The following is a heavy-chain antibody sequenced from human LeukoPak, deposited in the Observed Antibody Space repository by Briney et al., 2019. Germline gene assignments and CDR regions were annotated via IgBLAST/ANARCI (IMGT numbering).Heavy chain of an antibody. Sequence: ASVKVSCKASGGTFSSYAISWVRQAPGQGLEWMGWLNPNSGATKYAQKFQGRVTLTRDTSISTAYMEVNSLRSDDTAVYYCVRDPKFFTTGYYVIENYWGQGTLVTVSS. V-gene: IGHV1-2*02. CDR1: GGTFSSYA. CDR2: LNPNSGAT. D-gene: IGHD3-9*01. J-gene: IGHJ4*02. CDR3: VRDPKFFTTGYYVIENY.